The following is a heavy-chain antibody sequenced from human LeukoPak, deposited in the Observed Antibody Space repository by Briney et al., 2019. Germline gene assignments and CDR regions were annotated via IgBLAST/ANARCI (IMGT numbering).Heavy chain of an antibody. CDR2: INQDGSEK. V-gene: IGHV3-7*01. Sequence: PGGSLRLSCAASGFTFSSHWMNWVRQTPGKGLEWVANINQDGSEKYYVDSVKGRFTISRDNSKNTLYLQMNSLRAEDTAVYYCARDNGYSSSWYFDYWGQGTLVTVSS. CDR3: ARDNGYSSSWYFDY. J-gene: IGHJ4*02. D-gene: IGHD6-13*01. CDR1: GFTFSSHW.